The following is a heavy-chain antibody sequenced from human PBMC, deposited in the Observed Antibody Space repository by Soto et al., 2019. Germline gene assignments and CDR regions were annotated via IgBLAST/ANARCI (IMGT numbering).Heavy chain of an antibody. D-gene: IGHD3-22*01. CDR3: AKDSLSFYYDSSGNYFDY. Sequence: PGGSLRLSCAASGFTFDDYTMHWVRRAPGKGLEWVSLISWDGGSTYYADSVKGRFTISRDNSKNSLYLQMNSLRTEDTALYYCAKDSLSFYYDSSGNYFDYWGQGTLVTVSS. V-gene: IGHV3-43*01. J-gene: IGHJ4*02. CDR1: GFTFDDYT. CDR2: ISWDGGST.